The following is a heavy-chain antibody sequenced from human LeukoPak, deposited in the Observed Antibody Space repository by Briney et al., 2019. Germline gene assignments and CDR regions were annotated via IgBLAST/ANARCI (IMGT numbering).Heavy chain of an antibody. J-gene: IGHJ4*02. D-gene: IGHD6-19*01. CDR1: GFTFSSYG. V-gene: IGHV3-33*01. Sequence: GGSLRLSCAASGFTFSSYGMHWVRQAPGKRLEWVAVIWYDGSNKYYADSVKGRFTISRDNSKNTLYLQMNSLRAEDTAVYYCAREGVPGTADCWGQGTLVTVSS. CDR3: AREGVPGTADC. CDR2: IWYDGSNK.